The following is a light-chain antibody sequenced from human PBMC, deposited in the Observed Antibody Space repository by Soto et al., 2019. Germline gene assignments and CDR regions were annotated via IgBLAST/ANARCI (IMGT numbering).Light chain of an antibody. CDR1: QGVTPAY. Sequence: EIVLTQSPGTLSLSPGEGATLSCRASQGVTPAYLAWYQYKPGQAPRLLIYGASNRATGIPDRFSGSGSGTDFTLTISRLEPEDFAVYSCQQYGGSPLFTFGPGTRVDFK. V-gene: IGKV3-20*01. CDR3: QQYGGSPLFT. CDR2: GAS. J-gene: IGKJ3*01.